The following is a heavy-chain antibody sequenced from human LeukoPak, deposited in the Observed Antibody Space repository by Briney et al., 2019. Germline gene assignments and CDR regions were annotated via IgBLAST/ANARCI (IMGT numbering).Heavy chain of an antibody. CDR1: GGSISNYY. CDR3: ARSAGRSGPFDP. Sequence: SETLSLTCTVSGGSISNYYWTWIRQPPGKGLEWICYIYYNGSTNYNPSLKSRVTISVDTSKNQFSLKLRSVTAADTAVYSCARSAGRSGPFDPWGQGTLVTVSS. CDR2: IYYNGST. J-gene: IGHJ5*02. D-gene: IGHD3-10*01. V-gene: IGHV4-59*08.